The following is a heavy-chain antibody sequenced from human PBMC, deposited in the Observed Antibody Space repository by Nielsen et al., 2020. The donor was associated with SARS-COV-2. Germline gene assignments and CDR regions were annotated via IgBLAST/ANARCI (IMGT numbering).Heavy chain of an antibody. CDR2: MNPNSGNT. J-gene: IGHJ5*02. CDR3: ARGGIAMGWFDP. D-gene: IGHD2-21*01. CDR1: GCTFTSYD. V-gene: IGHV1-8*01. Sequence: ASVKVSCKASGCTFTSYDINWVRQATGQGLEWMGWMNPNSGNTGYAQKFQGRVTMTRNTSISTAYMELSSLRSEDTAVYYCARGGIAMGWFDPWGQGTLVTVSS.